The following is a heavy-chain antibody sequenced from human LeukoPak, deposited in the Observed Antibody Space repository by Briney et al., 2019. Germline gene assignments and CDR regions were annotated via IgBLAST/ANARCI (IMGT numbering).Heavy chain of an antibody. Sequence: ASVKVSCKASGYTFTSYGISWVRQAPGQGLEWMGWISAYNGNTNYAQKLQGRVTMTTDTSTSTAYMELRSLRSDDTAVYYRARPTAPGGAFDIWAKGQWSPSLQ. CDR3: ARPTAPGGAFDI. CDR1: GYTFTSYG. J-gene: IGHJ3*02. D-gene: IGHD3-16*01. CDR2: ISAYNGNT. V-gene: IGHV1-18*01.